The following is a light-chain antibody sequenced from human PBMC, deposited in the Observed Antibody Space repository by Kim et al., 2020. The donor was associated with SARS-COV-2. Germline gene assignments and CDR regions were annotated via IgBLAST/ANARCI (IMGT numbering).Light chain of an antibody. CDR1: SGNSSYI. CDR2: LEGSGTY. J-gene: IGLJ3*02. CDR3: QTWDSNTRV. V-gene: IGLV4-60*03. Sequence: SVKLTCTLSSGNSSYIIAWHQQQPGKAPRYLMKLEGSGTYYKGSGVPDRFSGSSSGADRYLTISNLQSEDEADYYCQTWDSNTRVFGGGTQLTVL.